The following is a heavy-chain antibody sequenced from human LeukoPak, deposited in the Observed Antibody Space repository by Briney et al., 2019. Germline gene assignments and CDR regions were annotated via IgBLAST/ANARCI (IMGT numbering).Heavy chain of an antibody. J-gene: IGHJ4*02. V-gene: IGHV3-21*01. CDR2: ISSSRSYI. CDR3: ARTDY. Sequence: GGSLRLSCAASGFTFSSYSMNWVRQAPGKGLEWGSPISSSRSYIYYAESVKGRFTISRDNAKNSLYLQMTSLRAEDTAVYYCARTDYWGQGTLVTVSS. CDR1: GFTFSSYS.